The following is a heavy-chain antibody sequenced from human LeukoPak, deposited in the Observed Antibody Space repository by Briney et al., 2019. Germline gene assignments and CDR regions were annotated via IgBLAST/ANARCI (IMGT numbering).Heavy chain of an antibody. D-gene: IGHD2-2*01. CDR3: ASAVVPAAAFDY. J-gene: IGHJ4*02. Sequence: PSETLSLTCAVYGESFRGYYWSWIRQPPGKGLEWIAEINHGGTTYYNPSLKSRVTISGGMSKNQFALNLSSVTAADTAVYYCASAVVPAAAFDYWGQGTLVTVSS. V-gene: IGHV4-34*01. CDR2: INHGGTT. CDR1: GESFRGYY.